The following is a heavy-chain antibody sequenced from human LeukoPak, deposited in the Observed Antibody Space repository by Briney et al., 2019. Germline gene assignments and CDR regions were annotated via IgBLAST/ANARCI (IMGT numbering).Heavy chain of an antibody. D-gene: IGHD4-23*01. CDR3: ARTPSLDYGGKFDY. V-gene: IGHV1-46*01. Sequence: VASVKVSSKASGYTFTSHYMHWVRQAPGQGLEWMRIINPSGGSTSYAQKFQGRVTMTRDTSTSTVYMELSSLRSEDTAVYYCARTPSLDYGGKFDYWGQGTLVTVSS. CDR2: INPSGGST. J-gene: IGHJ4*02. CDR1: GYTFTSHY.